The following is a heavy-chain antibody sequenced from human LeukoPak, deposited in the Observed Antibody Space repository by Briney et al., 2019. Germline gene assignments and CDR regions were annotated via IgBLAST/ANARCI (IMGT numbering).Heavy chain of an antibody. J-gene: IGHJ4*02. CDR2: ISWNSGSI. Sequence: HPGRSLTLSCAASRFTFDDYAMHWLRQAPGKGLEWVTGISWNSGSIGYADSVKGRFTISRDDAKNSLYLQMNSLRAEDTALYYCAKDRDSSGYWYFDYWGQGTLVTVSS. CDR3: AKDRDSSGYWYFDY. D-gene: IGHD3-22*01. CDR1: RFTFDDYA. V-gene: IGHV3-9*01.